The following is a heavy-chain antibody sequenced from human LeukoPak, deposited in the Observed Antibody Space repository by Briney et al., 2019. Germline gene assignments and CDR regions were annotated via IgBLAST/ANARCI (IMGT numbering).Heavy chain of an antibody. V-gene: IGHV3-23*01. CDR1: GFIFNNYG. CDR2: ISNDGGGT. J-gene: IGHJ5*02. Sequence: GGSLRLSCAASGFIFNNYGLIWVRQAPGKGLEWVSAISNDGGGTNYADFVKGRFTISRDNSKNTLFLQMYGLRAEDTALYYCAKGSSGYFVDLWGQGTLVTVSS. D-gene: IGHD3-22*01. CDR3: AKGSSGYFVDL.